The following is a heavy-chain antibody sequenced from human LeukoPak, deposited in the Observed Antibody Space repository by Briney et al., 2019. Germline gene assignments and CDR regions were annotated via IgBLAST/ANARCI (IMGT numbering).Heavy chain of an antibody. Sequence: GGSLRLSCAASGFTFSSYEMNWVRQAPGKGLEWVSYISSSGSTIYYADSVKGRFTIFSDNAKNSLYLQMNSLRAEDTAVYYCARDFLLPGIAAAGPGDWGQGTLVTVSS. D-gene: IGHD6-13*01. CDR1: GFTFSSYE. J-gene: IGHJ4*02. CDR3: ARDFLLPGIAAAGPGD. V-gene: IGHV3-48*03. CDR2: ISSSGSTI.